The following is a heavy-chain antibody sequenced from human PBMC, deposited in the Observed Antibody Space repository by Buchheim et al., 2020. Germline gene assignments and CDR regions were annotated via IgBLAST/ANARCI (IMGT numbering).Heavy chain of an antibody. CDR2: INQFGSQI. CDR3: TRDGQQPLDYYFDS. Sequence: EVQLMESGGTLVQPGGSLRLSCAASGFTFSTSWMSWVRQAPGKGLDWVASINQFGSQIHYGDSVKGRFTISGDNAKNSLYLQMNSLRAEDTAVYYCTRDGQQPLDYYFDSWGQGTL. J-gene: IGHJ4*02. D-gene: IGHD6-13*01. CDR1: GFTFSTSW. V-gene: IGHV3-7*01.